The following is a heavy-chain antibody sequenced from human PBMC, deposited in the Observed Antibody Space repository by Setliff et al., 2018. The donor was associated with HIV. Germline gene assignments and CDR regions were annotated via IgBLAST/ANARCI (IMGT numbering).Heavy chain of an antibody. CDR3: AKAQWLLSHWGFDP. CDR1: GYTFTSYG. D-gene: IGHD3-3*01. V-gene: IGHV1-18*01. J-gene: IGHJ5*02. CDR2: ISAYNGNT. Sequence: ASVKVSCKASGYTFTSYGISWVRQAPGQGLEWMGWISAYNGNTNYAQKLQGRVTMTTDTSKSTAYMELRSLRSDDTAVYYCAKAQWLLSHWGFDPWGQGTLVTVSS.